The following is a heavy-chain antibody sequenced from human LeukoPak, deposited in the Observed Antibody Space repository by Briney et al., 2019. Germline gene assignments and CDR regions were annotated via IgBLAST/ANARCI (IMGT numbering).Heavy chain of an antibody. D-gene: IGHD1-1*01. J-gene: IGHJ4*02. Sequence: GGSLRLSCSASGFPFSRDSMHWVRQSPGKGLVWSSRISSDGTVTNYADSVKGRFTISRDNAKSTLYLHMNNLRDEDTAVYYCASDVAYKFDYWGQGTLVIFSS. V-gene: IGHV3-74*01. CDR2: ISSDGTVT. CDR1: GFPFSRDS. CDR3: ASDVAYKFDY.